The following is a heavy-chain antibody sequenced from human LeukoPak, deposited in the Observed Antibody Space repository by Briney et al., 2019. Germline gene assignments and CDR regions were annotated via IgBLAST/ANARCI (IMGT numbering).Heavy chain of an antibody. J-gene: IGHJ5*02. CDR3: ARVIYGSGTYYKGWFDP. CDR2: IWYDGSKK. V-gene: IGHV3-33*01. D-gene: IGHD3-10*01. Sequence: GGSLRLSCAASGFTFSSHGMHWVRQAPGKGLEWVAVIWYDGSKKYYADSVTGRFTISRDNSKNMLYLQMNGLRAEDTAVYYCARVIYGSGTYYKGWFDPWGQGTLVTVSS. CDR1: GFTFSSHG.